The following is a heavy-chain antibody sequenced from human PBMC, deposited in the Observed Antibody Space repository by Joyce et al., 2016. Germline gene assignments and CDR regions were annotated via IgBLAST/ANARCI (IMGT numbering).Heavy chain of an antibody. CDR3: AKDDDYGDPSVDY. D-gene: IGHD4-17*01. J-gene: IGHJ4*02. V-gene: IGHV3-23*01. CDR1: GFTFSSYA. Sequence: VQLLDSGGGLVQPGGFLRFSCADSGFTFSSYAMSGVRQAPGKGLEWVSAISGSGGSRYYADSVKGRFTISRDNSKNTLYLQMNGLRAEDTAVYYCAKDDDYGDPSVDYWGQGTLVTVSS. CDR2: ISGSGGSR.